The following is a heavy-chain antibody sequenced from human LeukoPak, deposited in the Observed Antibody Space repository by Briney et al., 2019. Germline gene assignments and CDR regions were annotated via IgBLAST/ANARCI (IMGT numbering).Heavy chain of an antibody. Sequence: PSETLSLTCAVYGGSLSGYYWSWIRQPPGKGLEWIGEINHSGSTNYNPSLKSRVTISVDTSKNQFSLKLSSVTAADTAVYYCARSRRGYGDYVSWFDPWGQGTLVTVSS. CDR1: GGSLSGYY. D-gene: IGHD4-17*01. V-gene: IGHV4-34*01. J-gene: IGHJ5*02. CDR3: ARSRRGYGDYVSWFDP. CDR2: INHSGST.